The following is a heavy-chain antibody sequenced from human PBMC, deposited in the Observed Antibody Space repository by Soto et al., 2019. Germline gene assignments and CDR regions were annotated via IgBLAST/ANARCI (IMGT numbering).Heavy chain of an antibody. J-gene: IGHJ6*02. V-gene: IGHV1-69*13. D-gene: IGHD5-18*01. Sequence: SVKVSCKASGGAFSSYAISWVRQAPGQGLEWMGGIIPIFGTANYAQKFQGRVTITADESTSTAYMELSSLRSEDTAVYYCARVVDTAMEDYSYGMDFWGQGTTVTVAS. CDR1: GGAFSSYA. CDR3: ARVVDTAMEDYSYGMDF. CDR2: IIPIFGTA.